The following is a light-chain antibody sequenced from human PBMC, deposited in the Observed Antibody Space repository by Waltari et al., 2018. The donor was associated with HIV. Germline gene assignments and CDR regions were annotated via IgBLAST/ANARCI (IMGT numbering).Light chain of an antibody. CDR1: RTVLSTSDNRNY. J-gene: IGKJ4*01. CDR3: QQYYTVRPT. Sequence: DIVMTQSPDSLAVSLGERATFNCRSSRTVLSTSDNRNYLAWYHQKTGQSPNVLIYWALTRQSGGPDRFSASGSGTNFSLTISSLQAADVAVYYCQQYYTVRPTFGGGTKVEIK. CDR2: WAL. V-gene: IGKV4-1*01.